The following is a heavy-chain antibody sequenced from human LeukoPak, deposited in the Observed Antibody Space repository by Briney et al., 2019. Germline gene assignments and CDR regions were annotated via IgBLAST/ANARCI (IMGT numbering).Heavy chain of an antibody. D-gene: IGHD3-3*01. CDR3: ARAEKYDFWSGYYRPYYYYYMDV. V-gene: IGHV4-38-2*01. CDR2: IYHRGNT. CDR1: GYSINSDYY. Sequence: SETLSLTCAVSGYSINSDYYWGWIRQPPGKGLEWIGTIYHRGNTYYNPSLKSRVTISVDTSKNQFSLKLSSVTAADTAVYYCARAEKYDFWSGYYRPYYYYYMDVWGKGTTVTVSS. J-gene: IGHJ6*03.